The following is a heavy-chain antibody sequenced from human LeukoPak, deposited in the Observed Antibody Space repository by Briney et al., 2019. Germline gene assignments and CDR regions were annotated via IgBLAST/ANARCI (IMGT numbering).Heavy chain of an antibody. J-gene: IGHJ6*02. Sequence: SVKVSCKASGGTFSSYAISWVRQAPEQGLEWMGRIIPILGIANYAQKFQGRVTITADKSTSTAYMGLSSLRSEDTAVYYCANLVTPDYYYGMDVWGQGTTVTVSS. D-gene: IGHD4-23*01. V-gene: IGHV1-69*04. CDR2: IIPILGIA. CDR3: ANLVTPDYYYGMDV. CDR1: GGTFSSYA.